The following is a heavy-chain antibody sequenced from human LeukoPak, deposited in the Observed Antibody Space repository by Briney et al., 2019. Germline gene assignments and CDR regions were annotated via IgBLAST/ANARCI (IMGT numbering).Heavy chain of an antibody. Sequence: GGSLRLSCAASGFTFSNYAMNWVRQAPGKGLELVSSMSGSGGSTYFAGSVKGRGTISRDNSKNTMYMQMNSLRVEDTAVYYCAKGGQNYDFWRFDYWGQGSLVTVSS. CDR2: MSGSGGST. V-gene: IGHV3-23*01. CDR1: GFTFSNYA. CDR3: AKGGQNYDFWRFDY. J-gene: IGHJ4*02. D-gene: IGHD3-3*01.